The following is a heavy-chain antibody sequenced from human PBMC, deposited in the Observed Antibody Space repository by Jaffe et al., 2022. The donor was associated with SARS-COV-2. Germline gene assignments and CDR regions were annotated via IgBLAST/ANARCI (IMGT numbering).Heavy chain of an antibody. CDR2: ISSSSSYI. J-gene: IGHJ4*02. V-gene: IGHV3-21*01. D-gene: IGHD2-15*01. Sequence: EVQLVESGGGLVKPGGSLRLSCAASGFTFSSYSMNWVRQAPGKGLEWVSSISSSSSYIYYADSVKGRFTISRDNAKNSLYLQMNSLRAEDTAVYYCARLVVAATSYYFDYWGQGTLVTVSS. CDR1: GFTFSSYS. CDR3: ARLVVAATSYYFDY.